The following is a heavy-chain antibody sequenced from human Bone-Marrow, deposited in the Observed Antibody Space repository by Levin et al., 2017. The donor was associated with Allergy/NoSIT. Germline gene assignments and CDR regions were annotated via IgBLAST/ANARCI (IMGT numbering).Heavy chain of an antibody. CDR3: TKTLGPVATHPDY. CDR1: QFTFRNYA. V-gene: IGHV3-23*01. J-gene: IGHJ4*02. D-gene: IGHD4-23*01. CDR2: ISASGVDT. Sequence: PGGSLRLSCAASQFTFRNYAMTWVRQAPGKGLEWVSSISASGVDTYYADSVRGRFTISRDDSKNTLHLQMSGLRVEDTAIYDCTKTLGPVATHPDYWGQGTLVTISS.